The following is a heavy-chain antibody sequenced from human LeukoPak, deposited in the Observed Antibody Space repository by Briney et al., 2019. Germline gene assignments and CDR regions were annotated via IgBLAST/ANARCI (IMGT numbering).Heavy chain of an antibody. CDR1: GGTFSSYA. D-gene: IGHD3-22*01. V-gene: IGHV1-69*06. CDR3: ARLDYYDSSGYPGY. J-gene: IGHJ4*02. CDR2: IIPIFGTA. Sequence: SVKASCKASGGTFSSYAISWVRQAPGQGLEWMGGIIPIFGTANYAQKFQGRVTITADKSTSTAYMELSSLRSEDTAVYYCARLDYYDSSGYPGYWGQGTLVTVSS.